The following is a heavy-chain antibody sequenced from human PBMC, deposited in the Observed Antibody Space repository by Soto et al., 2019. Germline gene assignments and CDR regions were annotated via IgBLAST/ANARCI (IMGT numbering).Heavy chain of an antibody. CDR2: ISGFNDDT. CDR1: GYTFTNYG. J-gene: IGHJ5*02. D-gene: IGHD3-10*01. Sequence: QIELVQSGAEMKNPGASVKVSCKASGYTFTNYGISWIRQAPGQGLEWMGWISGFNDDTNLAQRFQGRITVTKDTSTSTAYMELRSLKSDDTAVYYCARSGSYYPARNWFGPWGQGTLVTVSS. CDR3: ARSGSYYPARNWFGP. V-gene: IGHV1-18*01.